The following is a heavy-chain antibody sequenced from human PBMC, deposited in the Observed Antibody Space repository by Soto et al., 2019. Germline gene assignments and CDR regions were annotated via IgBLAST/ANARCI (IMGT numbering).Heavy chain of an antibody. V-gene: IGHV4-31*03. CDR2: IYYSGST. CDR1: GGSISSGGYY. Sequence: QVQLQESGPGLVKPSQTLSLTCTVSGGSISSGGYYWSWIRQHPGKGLEWIWYIYYSGSTYYNPSLKSRVTISVDTSKTQFSLKLSSVTAADTAVYYCARSLITIFGLAPYGMDVWGQGTTVTVSS. J-gene: IGHJ6*02. CDR3: ARSLITIFGLAPYGMDV. D-gene: IGHD3-3*01.